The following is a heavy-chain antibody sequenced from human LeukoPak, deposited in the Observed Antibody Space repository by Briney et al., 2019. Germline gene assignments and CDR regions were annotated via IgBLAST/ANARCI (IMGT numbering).Heavy chain of an antibody. CDR2: ISGSGGST. CDR3: AKPVRDSSSWHLDAFDI. V-gene: IGHV3-23*01. CDR1: GFTFSSYA. J-gene: IGHJ3*02. Sequence: QTGGSLRLSCAASGFTFSSYAMSWVRQAPGKGLEWVSAISGSGGSTYYADSVKGRFTISRDNSKNTLYLQMNSLRAEDTAVYYCAKPVRDSSSWHLDAFDIWGQGTMVTVSS. D-gene: IGHD6-13*01.